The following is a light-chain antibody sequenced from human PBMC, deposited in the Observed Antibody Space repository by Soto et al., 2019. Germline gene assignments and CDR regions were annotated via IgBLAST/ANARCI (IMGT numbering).Light chain of an antibody. CDR3: QHYNSYSEA. CDR1: QTIHSF. Sequence: DIQLTQTPSTLSESVGARVTITCRASQTIHSFLAWYQQKQGKXPKXXIYKASTLKSGVPSRFSGSGSGTEVTITISSLQPDDFETYYCQHYNSYSEAFGQGTKVDIK. V-gene: IGKV1-5*03. J-gene: IGKJ1*01. CDR2: KAS.